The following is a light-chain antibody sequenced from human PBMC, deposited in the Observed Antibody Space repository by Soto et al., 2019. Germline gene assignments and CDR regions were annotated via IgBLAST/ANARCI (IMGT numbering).Light chain of an antibody. Sequence: EIVLTQSPATLSLSPGERATLSCRANQSVTTYLAWYQQRPGQAPRLLIYDTSNRATGIPDRFSGSGAVTDFTLTISRLEPEDFAGYYCQQRDRWQPVYTFGQGTRIEIK. CDR3: QQRDRWQPVYT. CDR2: DTS. J-gene: IGKJ2*01. CDR1: QSVTTY. V-gene: IGKV3D-11*02.